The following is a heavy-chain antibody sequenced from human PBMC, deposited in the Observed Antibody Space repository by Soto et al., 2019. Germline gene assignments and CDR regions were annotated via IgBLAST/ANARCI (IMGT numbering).Heavy chain of an antibody. Sequence: QVQLVESGGGVVQPGRSLRLSCAASGFTFSSYGMHWARQGPGKGLEWVAVIWYDGSNKVYADSVKGRFTISKDNSKNTLYLQMNSLRVEDTAVYYCARDLSGDYGALDTWGQGTMVTVSS. CDR3: ARDLSGDYGALDT. CDR1: GFTFSSYG. V-gene: IGHV3-33*01. D-gene: IGHD4-17*01. CDR2: IWYDGSNK. J-gene: IGHJ3*02.